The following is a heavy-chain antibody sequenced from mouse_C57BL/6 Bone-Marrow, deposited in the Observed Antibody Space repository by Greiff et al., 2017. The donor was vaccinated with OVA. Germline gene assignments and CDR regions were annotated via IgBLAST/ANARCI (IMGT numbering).Heavy chain of an antibody. CDR2: ISSGSSTI. V-gene: IGHV5-17*01. Sequence: EVQLVESGGGLVKPGGSLKLSCAASGFTFSDYGMHWVRQAPEKGLEWVAYISSGSSTIYYADTVKGRFTISRDNAKNTLFLQMTSLRSEDTAMYYCAREEGITTVVAHFDYWGQGTTLTVSS. D-gene: IGHD1-1*01. CDR1: GFTFSDYG. J-gene: IGHJ2*01. CDR3: AREEGITTVVAHFDY.